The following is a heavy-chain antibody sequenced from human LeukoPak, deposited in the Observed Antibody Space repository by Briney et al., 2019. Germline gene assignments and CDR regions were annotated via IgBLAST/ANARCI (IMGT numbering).Heavy chain of an antibody. CDR3: ARDDTSGFDY. CDR2: IIPIFGTA. V-gene: IGHV1-69*06. Sequence: APVKVSCKASGGTFSSYAISWVRQAPGQGLEWMGGIIPIFGTANYAQKFQGRVTITADKSTSTAYVELSSLRSEDTAVYYCARDDTSGFDYWGQGTLVTVSS. D-gene: IGHD6-19*01. J-gene: IGHJ4*02. CDR1: GGTFSSYA.